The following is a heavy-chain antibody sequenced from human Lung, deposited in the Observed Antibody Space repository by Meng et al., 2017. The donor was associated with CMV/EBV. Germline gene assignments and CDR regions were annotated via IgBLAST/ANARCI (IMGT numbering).Heavy chain of an antibody. J-gene: IGHJ4*02. Sequence: GTFSSYAISWVRQAPGQGLEWMGGIIPIFGTANYAQKFQGRVTITTDESTSTAYMELSSLRSEDTAVYYCARVRSRDYGDFYVHFDYWGQGTLVTVSS. CDR1: GTFSSYA. CDR2: IIPIFGTA. V-gene: IGHV1-69*05. D-gene: IGHD4-17*01. CDR3: ARVRSRDYGDFYVHFDY.